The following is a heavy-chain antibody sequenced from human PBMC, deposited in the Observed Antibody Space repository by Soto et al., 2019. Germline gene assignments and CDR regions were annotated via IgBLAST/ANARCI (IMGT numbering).Heavy chain of an antibody. J-gene: IGHJ4*02. D-gene: IGHD2-21*02. CDR3: ARGRAYCGGDCYLLDY. CDR2: ISVYTGNT. Sequence: GASVKVSCKASGYTFTAYGFNWVRQAPGQGLEWMGWISVYTGNTNYAQNLQGRVTMTTDTSTRTAYMELRGLRSDDTAVYYCARGRAYCGGDCYLLDYWGQGTPVTAPQ. V-gene: IGHV1-18*01. CDR1: GYTFTAYG.